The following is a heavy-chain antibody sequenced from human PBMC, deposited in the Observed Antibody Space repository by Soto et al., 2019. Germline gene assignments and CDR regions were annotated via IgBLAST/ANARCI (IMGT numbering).Heavy chain of an antibody. CDR2: IYYSGST. CDR3: ARYYYGSGTFDY. D-gene: IGHD3-10*01. Sequence: QVQLQESGPGLVKPSETLSLTCTVSGGSVSSGSYYWSCIRQPPGKGLEWIGYIYYSGSTNYNPSLKSRVTISVDTSKNQFSLKLSSVTAADMAVYYCARYYYGSGTFDYWGQGTLVTVSS. J-gene: IGHJ4*02. CDR1: GGSVSSGSYY. V-gene: IGHV4-61*01.